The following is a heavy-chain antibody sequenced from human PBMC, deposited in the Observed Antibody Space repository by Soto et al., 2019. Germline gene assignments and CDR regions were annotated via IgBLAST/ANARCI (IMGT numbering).Heavy chain of an antibody. J-gene: IGHJ6*02. CDR2: ISYDGSNK. CDR3: ARDRYYDFWSGYSNYYYGMDV. CDR1: GFTFSSYA. V-gene: IGHV3-30-3*01. Sequence: PGGSLRLSCAASGFTFSSYAMHWVRQAPGKGLEWVAVISYDGSNKYYADSVKGRFTISRDNSKNTLYLQMNSLRAEDTAVYYCARDRYYDFWSGYSNYYYGMDVWGQGTTVTVSS. D-gene: IGHD3-3*01.